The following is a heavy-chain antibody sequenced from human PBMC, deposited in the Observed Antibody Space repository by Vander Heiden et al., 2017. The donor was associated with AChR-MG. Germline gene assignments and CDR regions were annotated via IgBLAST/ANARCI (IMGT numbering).Heavy chain of an antibody. CDR3: AKAQESSGWYMDYFDY. Sequence: EVQLVESGGGLVQPGRSLRLSCAASGFTFDDYAMHWVRQAPGKGLEWVSGISWNSGSIGYADSVKGRFTISRDNAKNSLYLQMNSLRAEETALYYCAKAQESSGWYMDYFDYWGQGTLVTVSS. CDR1: GFTFDDYA. CDR2: ISWNSGSI. J-gene: IGHJ4*02. D-gene: IGHD6-19*01. V-gene: IGHV3-9*01.